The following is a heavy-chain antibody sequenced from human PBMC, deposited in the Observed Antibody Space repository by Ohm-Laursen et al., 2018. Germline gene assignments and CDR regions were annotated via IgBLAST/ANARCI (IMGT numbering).Heavy chain of an antibody. CDR2: IYYSGST. Sequence: SDTLSLTCTVSGGSVSSGSYYWSWIRRPPGKGLEWIGYIYYSGSTNYNPSLKSRVTISVDTSKNQFSLKLSSVTAADTAVYYCARAQSSIAARPYNIRFDPWGQGTLVTVSS. D-gene: IGHD6-6*01. V-gene: IGHV4-61*01. J-gene: IGHJ5*02. CDR1: GGSVSSGSYY. CDR3: ARAQSSIAARPYNIRFDP.